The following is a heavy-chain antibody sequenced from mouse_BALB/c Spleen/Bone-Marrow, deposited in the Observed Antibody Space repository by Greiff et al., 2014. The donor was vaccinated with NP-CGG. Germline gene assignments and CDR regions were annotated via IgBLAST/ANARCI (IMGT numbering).Heavy chain of an antibody. CDR1: GYTFTSYW. Sequence: QVQLQQSGAELARPGASVKLFCKASGYTFTSYWMQWVKQRPGQGLEWIGAIYPGDGDTRYTQKFKGKATLTADKSSSTAYMQLSSLASEDSAVYYCARDEHYFDYWGQGTTLTVSS. V-gene: IGHV1-87*01. CDR3: ARDEHYFDY. CDR2: IYPGDGDT. J-gene: IGHJ2*01.